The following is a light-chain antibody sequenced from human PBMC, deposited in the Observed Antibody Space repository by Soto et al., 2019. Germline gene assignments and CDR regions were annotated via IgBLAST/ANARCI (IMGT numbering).Light chain of an antibody. CDR1: QDISNY. J-gene: IGKJ5*01. CDR2: DAS. V-gene: IGKV1-33*01. CDR3: QQYDNRPSIT. Sequence: DIQMNQSPSSLSASVGDRVTITCQASQDISNYLNWYQQKPGKAPKLLIYDASNLETGVPSRFSGSGSGTDFTFTISSLQPEDIATYCCQQYDNRPSITFGQGTRLDFK.